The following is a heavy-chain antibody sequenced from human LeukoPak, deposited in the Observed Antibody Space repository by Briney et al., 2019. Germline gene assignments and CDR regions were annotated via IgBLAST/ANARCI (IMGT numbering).Heavy chain of an antibody. D-gene: IGHD3-10*01. V-gene: IGHV4-39*07. CDR2: IYYSGST. Sequence: SETLSLTCAVSGGSISSNSYYWGWIRQPPGKGLEWIGSIYYSGSTYYNPSLKSRVTISVDTSKNQFSLKLSSVTAADTAVYYCARDYYGSGSYFDYWGQGTLVTVSS. J-gene: IGHJ4*02. CDR1: GGSISSNSYY. CDR3: ARDYYGSGSYFDY.